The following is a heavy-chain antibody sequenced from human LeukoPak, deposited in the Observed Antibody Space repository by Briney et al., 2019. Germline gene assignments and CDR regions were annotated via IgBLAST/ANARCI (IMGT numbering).Heavy chain of an antibody. V-gene: IGHV3-23*01. CDR1: GFTFSSYA. J-gene: IGHJ4*02. Sequence: GGSLTFSCAASGFTFSSYAMSWVRQAPGKGLEWVSAISGSGGSTYYADSVKGRFTISRDNSKNTLYLQMNSLRAEDTAVYYCARVGYSGYDAPHKYFDYWGQGTLVTVSS. CDR2: ISGSGGST. D-gene: IGHD5-12*01. CDR3: ARVGYSGYDAPHKYFDY.